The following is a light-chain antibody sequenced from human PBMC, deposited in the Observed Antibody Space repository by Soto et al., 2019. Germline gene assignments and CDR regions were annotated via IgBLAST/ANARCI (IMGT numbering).Light chain of an antibody. Sequence: EIVLTQSPATLSLSPGERATLSCRASQSVSSYLAWYQQKPGQAPRLLIYGASSRATGIPDRFSGSGSGTDFTLTISRLEPEDFAVYFRQQYGYSPPFTFGPGTKVDIK. CDR2: GAS. V-gene: IGKV3-20*01. CDR1: QSVSSY. J-gene: IGKJ3*01. CDR3: QQYGYSPPFT.